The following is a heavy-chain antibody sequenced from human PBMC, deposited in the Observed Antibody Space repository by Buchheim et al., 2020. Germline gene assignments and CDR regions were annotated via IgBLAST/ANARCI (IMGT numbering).Heavy chain of an antibody. D-gene: IGHD6-6*01. CDR3: ARRASYGAARPTP. Sequence: QVQLQRWGAGLLKPSETLSLTCAVYGGSFSGYYWSWIRQPPGKGLEWIGEINHSGSTNYNPSLKSRVTISVDTSKNQFSLKLSSVTAADTAVYYCARRASYGAARPTPWGQGTL. CDR1: GGSFSGYY. CDR2: INHSGST. V-gene: IGHV4-34*01. J-gene: IGHJ5*02.